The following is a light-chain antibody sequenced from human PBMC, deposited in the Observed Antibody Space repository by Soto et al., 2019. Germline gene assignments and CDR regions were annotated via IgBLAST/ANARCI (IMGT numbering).Light chain of an antibody. CDR1: QSVSSNY. J-gene: IGKJ1*01. CDR3: QNYGSSRA. CDR2: GAS. V-gene: IGKV3-20*01. Sequence: EIVLTQSPGTLSLSPGERATLSCRASQSVSSNYLAWYQQKPGQAPRLLIYGASTRATGIPDRFSGSGSGTDFPLTISRLEPEDFAVFYCQNYGSSRAFGQGTKVEIK.